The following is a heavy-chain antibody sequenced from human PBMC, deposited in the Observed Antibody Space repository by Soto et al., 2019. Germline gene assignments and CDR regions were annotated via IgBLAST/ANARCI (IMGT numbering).Heavy chain of an antibody. Sequence: GGSVRLSCAASGFTFSSYAMSWVRQAPGQGLEWVSGISGSGGSTYYADSVKGRFTISRDNSKNTLYLQMNSLRAEDTAVYYCASGQLGYCSGGSCYSFDYWGQGTLVTVSS. CDR2: ISGSGGST. CDR3: ASGQLGYCSGGSCYSFDY. V-gene: IGHV3-23*01. D-gene: IGHD2-15*01. CDR1: GFTFSSYA. J-gene: IGHJ4*02.